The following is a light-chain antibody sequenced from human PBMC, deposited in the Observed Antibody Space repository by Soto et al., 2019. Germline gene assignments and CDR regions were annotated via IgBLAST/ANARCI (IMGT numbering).Light chain of an antibody. CDR2: GAS. CDR1: QSVKSSY. Sequence: EIVLTQSPGTLSLSPGERATLSCRASQSVKSSYLAWYQQKPGQAPRLLIYGASSRATGIPDRFSGSGSGTHFPLTISRLEPEDFAVYYCPPYGSSLYTFGQGTKLEIK. J-gene: IGKJ2*01. CDR3: PPYGSSLYT. V-gene: IGKV3-20*01.